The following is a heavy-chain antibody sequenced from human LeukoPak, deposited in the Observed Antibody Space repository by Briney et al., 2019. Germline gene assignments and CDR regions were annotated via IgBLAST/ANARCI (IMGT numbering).Heavy chain of an antibody. CDR1: GGSFSGYY. V-gene: IGHV4-59*08. CDR2: IYYSGSI. Sequence: PSETLSLTCAVYGGSFSGYYWSWIRQPPGKGLEWIGYIYYSGSINYNPSLKSRVTISVDTSKNQFSLKLSSVTAADTAVYYCARQHPYYDILTGYYPGLFDIWGQGTMVTVSS. D-gene: IGHD3-9*01. CDR3: ARQHPYYDILTGYYPGLFDI. J-gene: IGHJ3*02.